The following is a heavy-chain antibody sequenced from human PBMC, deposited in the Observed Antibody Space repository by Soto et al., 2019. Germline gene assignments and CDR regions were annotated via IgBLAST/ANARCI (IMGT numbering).Heavy chain of an antibody. J-gene: IGHJ4*02. CDR3: AKDSCSTTSCSFDY. CDR2: ITWNSGSL. CDR1: GFTFDDYA. D-gene: IGHD2-2*01. V-gene: IGHV3-9*01. Sequence: GGSLRLSCAASGFTFDDYAMHWVRQAPGKGLEWVSHITWNSGSLGYAASVKGRFTISRDNAKNSLYLQMNSLRPEDTALYYCAKDSCSTTSCSFDYWGQGTLVTVSS.